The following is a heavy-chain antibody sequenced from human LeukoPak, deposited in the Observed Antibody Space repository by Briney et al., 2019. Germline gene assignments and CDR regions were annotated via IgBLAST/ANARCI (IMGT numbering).Heavy chain of an antibody. CDR3: ARGRGSYRNNWFDP. CDR1: GYTFTIYD. D-gene: IGHD1-26*01. CDR2: MNPNSGNT. Sequence: ASVTVSFKASGYTFTIYDINWVRQATGQGLEWMGWMNPNSGNTGYAQKFQGRVTMTRNTSISTAYMELSSLRSEDTAVYYCARGRGSYRNNWFDPWGQGTLVTVSS. J-gene: IGHJ5*02. V-gene: IGHV1-8*01.